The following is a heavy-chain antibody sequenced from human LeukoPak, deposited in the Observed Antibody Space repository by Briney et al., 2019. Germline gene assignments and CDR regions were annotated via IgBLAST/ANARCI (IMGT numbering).Heavy chain of an antibody. CDR2: ISSSSSYI. CDR3: ATDFRLPMDY. D-gene: IGHD3/OR15-3a*01. J-gene: IGHJ4*02. CDR1: GFTFSNFW. Sequence: GGSLRLSCAVSGFTFSNFWMSWVRQAPGKGLEWVSSISSSSSYIYYADSVKGRFTISRDNAKNSLYLQMNSLRAEDTAVYYCATDFRLPMDYWGQGTLVTVSS. V-gene: IGHV3-21*01.